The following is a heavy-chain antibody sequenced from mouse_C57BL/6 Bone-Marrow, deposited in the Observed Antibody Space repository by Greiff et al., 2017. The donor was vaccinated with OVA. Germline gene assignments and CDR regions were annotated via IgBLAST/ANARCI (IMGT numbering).Heavy chain of an antibody. Sequence: QVQLQQPGAELVKPGASVKMSCKASGYTFTSYWITWVKQRPGQGLEWIGDIYPGSGSTNYNEKFTSKATLTVDTSSSTSYMQRSILTSEDSAVYYCARWLLGFYYWGQGTTLTVSS. J-gene: IGHJ2*01. CDR1: GYTFTSYW. CDR2: IYPGSGST. CDR3: ARWLLGFYY. D-gene: IGHD2-3*01. V-gene: IGHV1-55*01.